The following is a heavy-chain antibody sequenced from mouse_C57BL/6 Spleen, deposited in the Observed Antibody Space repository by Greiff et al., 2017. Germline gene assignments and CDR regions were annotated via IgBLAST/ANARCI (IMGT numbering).Heavy chain of an antibody. V-gene: IGHV1-39*01. CDR3: TRNYCSSAWFAY. CDR1: GYSFTDYN. CDR2: INPNYGTT. J-gene: IGHJ3*01. Sequence: EVQLQQSGPELVKPGASVKISCKASGYSFTDYNMNWVKQSNGKSLEWIGVINPNYGTTSYNQKFKGKATLTVDQSSSPAYMQLNSLTSEDSAVYYGTRNYCSSAWFAYWGQGTLVTVSA. D-gene: IGHD1-1*01.